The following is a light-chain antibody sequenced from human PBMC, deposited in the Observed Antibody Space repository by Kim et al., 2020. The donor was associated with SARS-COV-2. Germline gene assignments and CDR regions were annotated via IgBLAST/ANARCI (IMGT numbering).Light chain of an antibody. CDR1: QSVSNN. Sequence: SVSPEERTPLSCRASQSVSNNLAWYQQKPGQAPRLLMYDASTRATGIPARFSGSGSGTEFTLTISSLQSEDFAVYYCQQYSKWRTFGQGTKVDIK. CDR3: QQYSKWRT. V-gene: IGKV3-15*01. CDR2: DAS. J-gene: IGKJ1*01.